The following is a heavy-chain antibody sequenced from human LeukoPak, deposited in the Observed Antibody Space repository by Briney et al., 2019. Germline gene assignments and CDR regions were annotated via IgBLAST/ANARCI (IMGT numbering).Heavy chain of an antibody. CDR3: VRAIAVAGTFDY. Sequence: SGGSLRLSCAASGFTVSSNYMSWVRQAPGKGLEWVSVIYSGGSTYYAESVKGRFTISRDHSKNTLYLQMNSLRAEDTAVYYCVRAIAVAGTFDYWGQGTLVTVSS. CDR1: GFTVSSNY. J-gene: IGHJ4*02. V-gene: IGHV3-53*01. CDR2: IYSGGST. D-gene: IGHD6-19*01.